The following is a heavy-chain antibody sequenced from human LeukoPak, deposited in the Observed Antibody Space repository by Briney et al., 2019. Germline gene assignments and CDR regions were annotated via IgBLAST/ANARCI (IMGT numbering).Heavy chain of an antibody. CDR3: AKDRGYSYGISEY. V-gene: IGHV3-7*03. CDR2: MNQDGSQT. D-gene: IGHD5-18*01. Sequence: GGSLRLSCAASGFTFSTYWMSWVRQAPGKGLEWVANMNQDGSQTNYVASVKGQFTISRDNSKNTLYLQMNSLRAEDTAVYYCAKDRGYSYGISEYWGQGTLVTVSS. CDR1: GFTFSTYW. J-gene: IGHJ4*02.